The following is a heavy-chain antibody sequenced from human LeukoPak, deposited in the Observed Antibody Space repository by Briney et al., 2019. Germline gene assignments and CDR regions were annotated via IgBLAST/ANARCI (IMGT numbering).Heavy chain of an antibody. Sequence: SETLSLTCTVSGGSIRSSYYYWGWIRQPPGKGLEWIGSIYYSGSTYYNPSLKSRVTISVDTSKNQFSLKLSSVTAADTAVYYCATLLGASQGDYYYYYGMDVWGQGTTVTVSS. CDR2: IYYSGST. D-gene: IGHD1-26*01. CDR1: GGSIRSSYYY. J-gene: IGHJ6*02. CDR3: ATLLGASQGDYYYYYGMDV. V-gene: IGHV4-39*01.